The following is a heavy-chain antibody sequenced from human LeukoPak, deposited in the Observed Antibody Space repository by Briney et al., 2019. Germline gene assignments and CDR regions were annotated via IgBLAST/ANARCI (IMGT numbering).Heavy chain of an antibody. J-gene: IGHJ5*02. CDR1: GYTFTSYG. CDR2: ISAYNGNT. V-gene: IGHV1-18*01. Sequence: GASVKVSCKASGYTFTSYGISWVRQAPGQGLEWMGWISAYNGNTNYAQKLQGRVTMTTDTSTSTAYMELRSLRSDDTAVYYCARDLLMSRDSSGYWFDPWGQGTLVTVSS. CDR3: ARDLLMSRDSSGYWFDP. D-gene: IGHD3-22*01.